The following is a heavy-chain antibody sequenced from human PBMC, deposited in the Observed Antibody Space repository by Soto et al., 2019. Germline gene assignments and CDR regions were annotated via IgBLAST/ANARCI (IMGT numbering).Heavy chain of an antibody. Sequence: ELQLVESGGGLVQPGGSLRLSCAASGFSVSINYVNWVRQAPGKGLEWVSVIYSGGTTHYADSVKGRFTISRDTSKNTLYLQMNSLRVEDTAVYYCAGDSTDGDFVDAFDVWGQGTMVTVS. D-gene: IGHD4-17*01. J-gene: IGHJ3*01. CDR1: GFSVSINY. V-gene: IGHV3-66*01. CDR2: IYSGGTT. CDR3: AGDSTDGDFVDAFDV.